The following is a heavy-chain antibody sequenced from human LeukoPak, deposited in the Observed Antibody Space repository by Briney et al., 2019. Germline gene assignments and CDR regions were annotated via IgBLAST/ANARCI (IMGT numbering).Heavy chain of an antibody. J-gene: IGHJ4*02. CDR3: ATEYGDYEPIDY. CDR1: GVPLSHYA. D-gene: IGHD4-17*01. V-gene: IGHV3-30*04. Sequence: PGRSLRLSCTASGVPLSHYAMHCVRQAPGRGLEWVAVISFDGTNKYYGDSVEGRFSVSRDNSKNTLYLQMNSLRPDDTAMYYCATEYGDYEPIDYWGQGTLVTVSS. CDR2: ISFDGTNK.